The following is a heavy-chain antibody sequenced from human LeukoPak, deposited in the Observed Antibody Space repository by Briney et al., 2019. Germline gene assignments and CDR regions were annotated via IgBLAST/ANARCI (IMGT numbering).Heavy chain of an antibody. CDR3: ARQDGSAYYYFDY. Sequence: GESLKISCKGSGYSFTTYWIGWVRLMPGKGLEWMGIIYPGDSDTKYSPSFQGRVTISADKSINTAYLQWSSLKASDTAIYYCARQDGSAYYYFDYWGQGTLVTVSS. J-gene: IGHJ4*02. D-gene: IGHD6-19*01. V-gene: IGHV5-51*01. CDR1: GYSFTTYW. CDR2: IYPGDSDT.